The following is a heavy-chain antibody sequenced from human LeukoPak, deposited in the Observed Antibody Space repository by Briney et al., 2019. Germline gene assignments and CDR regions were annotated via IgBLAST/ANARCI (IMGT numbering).Heavy chain of an antibody. CDR2: IYYSGST. J-gene: IGHJ3*02. CDR1: GGSISSYY. CDR3: ARERTGSYSHDAFDI. Sequence: SETLSLTCTVSGGSISSYYWSWIRQPPGKGLEWIGYIYYSGSTNYNPSLKSRVTISVDTSKNQFSLKLSSVTAADTAMYYCARERTGSYSHDAFDIWGQGTMVTVSS. D-gene: IGHD1-26*01. V-gene: IGHV4-59*12.